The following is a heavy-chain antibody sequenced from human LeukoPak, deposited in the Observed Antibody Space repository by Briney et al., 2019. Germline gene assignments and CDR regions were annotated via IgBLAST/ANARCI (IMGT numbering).Heavy chain of an antibody. J-gene: IGHJ6*02. CDR3: ARGMTVTTYYYYYGMDV. CDR2: IIPIFGTA. CDR1: GGTFSSYA. V-gene: IGHV1-69*13. Sequence: ASVKVSCKASGGTFSSYAISWVRQAPGQGLEWMGGIIPIFGTANYAQKFQGRVTITADESTSTAYMELSSLRSEDTAVYYCARGMTVTTYYYYYGMDVWGQGTTVTVSS. D-gene: IGHD4-11*01.